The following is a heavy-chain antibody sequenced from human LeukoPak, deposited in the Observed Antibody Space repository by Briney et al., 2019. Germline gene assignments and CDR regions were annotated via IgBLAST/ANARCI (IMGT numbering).Heavy chain of an antibody. D-gene: IGHD5-24*01. Sequence: ASVKVSCKASGNTFTSYYIHWVRQAPGQGLEWMGIINPSSGSTNYAQKFQGRVTMTRDTSTSTVYMELSSLRSEDTAICYCAITRDGYNGNCFAYWGQGTLVTVSS. CDR3: AITRDGYNGNCFAY. V-gene: IGHV1-46*01. CDR2: INPSSGST. CDR1: GNTFTSYY. J-gene: IGHJ4*02.